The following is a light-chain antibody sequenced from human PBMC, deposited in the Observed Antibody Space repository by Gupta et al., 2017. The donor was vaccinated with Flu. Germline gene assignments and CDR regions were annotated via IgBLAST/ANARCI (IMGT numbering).Light chain of an antibody. J-gene: IGKJ2*02. CDR1: QTISNW. Sequence: PSTLSASVGDRVTITCRASQTISNWLAWYQQKPGKAPKLLIYRASSLQSGVPSRFSGSGSGTEYTLTISSLQPDDSATYYCQQDNSYPWTFGQGTKLEIK. CDR3: QQDNSYPWT. V-gene: IGKV1-5*03. CDR2: RAS.